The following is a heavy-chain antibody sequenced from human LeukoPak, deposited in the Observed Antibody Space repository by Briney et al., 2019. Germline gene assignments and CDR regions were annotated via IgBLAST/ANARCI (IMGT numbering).Heavy chain of an antibody. V-gene: IGHV3-74*01. D-gene: IGHD2-8*01. CDR3: HPLAFVTN. CDR1: GFTFGGRL. CDR2: IKDDGSTT. J-gene: IGHJ4*02. Sequence: QPGGSLRLSCAVSGFTFGGRLMHWVRQAPGKGLVWVALIKDDGSTTNYADSVKGRFTASRDDAKNTAYLQMSSLRAEDTAVYYCHPLAFVTNWGQGTLVTVSS.